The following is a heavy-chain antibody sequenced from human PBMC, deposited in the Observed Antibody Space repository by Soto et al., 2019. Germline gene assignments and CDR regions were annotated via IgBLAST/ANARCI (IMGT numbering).Heavy chain of an antibody. D-gene: IGHD6-6*01. CDR1: GDSVTSHY. CDR2: INYTGIT. CDR3: ARSRSSSLYYYYYMDV. Sequence: SETLSLTCAFSGDSVTSHYLTWIRQSPEKGLEWIGEINYTGITHYNPSLKSRVTISVDTSKNQFSLKLSSVTAADTAVYYCARSRSSSLYYYYYMDVWGKGTTVTVSS. J-gene: IGHJ6*03. V-gene: IGHV4-34*01.